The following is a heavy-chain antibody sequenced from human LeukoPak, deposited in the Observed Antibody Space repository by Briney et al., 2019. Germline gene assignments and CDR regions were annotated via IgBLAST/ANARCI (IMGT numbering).Heavy chain of an antibody. Sequence: PSETLSLTCTVSGGSISSHYWSWIRQPPGKGLEWIGYIYYSGSTNYNPSLKSRVTISVDTSKNQFSLKLSSVTAADTAVYYCASSVGGQWHTENWFDPWGQGTPVTVSS. CDR3: ASSVGGQWHTENWFDP. V-gene: IGHV4-59*11. CDR2: IYYSGST. J-gene: IGHJ5*02. D-gene: IGHD6-19*01. CDR1: GGSISSHY.